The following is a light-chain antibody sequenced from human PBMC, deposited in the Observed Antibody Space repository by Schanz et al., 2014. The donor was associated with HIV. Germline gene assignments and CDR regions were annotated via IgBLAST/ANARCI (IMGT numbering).Light chain of an antibody. V-gene: IGKV3-20*01. Sequence: EIVLTQSPGTLSLSPGEGATLSCRASQNVSSNYLAWYQQKPGQAPRLLIYGASSRATGIPDRFSGSGSSTDFTLTISRLEPEDSAVYYCQQYGSSPTFGQGTRVEIK. CDR2: GAS. CDR3: QQYGSSPT. J-gene: IGKJ1*01. CDR1: QNVSSNY.